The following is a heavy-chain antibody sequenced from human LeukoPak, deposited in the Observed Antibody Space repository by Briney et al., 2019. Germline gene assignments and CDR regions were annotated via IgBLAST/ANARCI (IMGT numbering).Heavy chain of an antibody. CDR2: IYSGGST. J-gene: IGHJ3*02. D-gene: IGHD6-19*01. V-gene: IGHV3-53*01. CDR1: GFTASSNY. Sequence: GGSLRLSCTASGFTASSNYMSWVRQAPGKGLEWVSVIYSGGSTYYADSVKGRFTISRDNSKNTLYLQMNSLRAEDTAVYYCATDSGWYPPLAFDIWGQGTMVTVSS. CDR3: ATDSGWYPPLAFDI.